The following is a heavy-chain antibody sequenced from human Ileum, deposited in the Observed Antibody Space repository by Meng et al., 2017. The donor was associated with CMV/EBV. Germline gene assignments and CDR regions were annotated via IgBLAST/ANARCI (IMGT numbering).Heavy chain of an antibody. Sequence: VSGDVVSSDSYHWSWSRQPPGKGLEWIEHTYSGRSNANNPSRKDQVTISLDSSKNQFSLKLDSVTAADTAVYYCVTFIVGNGGRGSWGQGTLVTVSS. D-gene: IGHD2-8*01. J-gene: IGHJ5*02. CDR1: GDVVSSDSYH. CDR2: TYSGRSN. CDR3: VTFIVGNGGRGS. V-gene: IGHV4-61*01.